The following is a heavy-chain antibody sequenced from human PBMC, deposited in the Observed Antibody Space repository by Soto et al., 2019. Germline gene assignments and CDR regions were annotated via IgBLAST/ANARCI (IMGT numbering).Heavy chain of an antibody. CDR3: VKDESINWYSGHFRH. Sequence: GGSLRLSCAAAGFTFDDYAMHWVRQVPGKGMEWVSGINWNSGSIGYGASVKVRFAISRDNAKNSLHLQMNSLSAEDTAFYYCVKDESINWYSGHFRHWGQGTLVTVSS. V-gene: IGHV3-9*01. CDR1: GFTFDDYA. J-gene: IGHJ1*01. D-gene: IGHD6-13*01. CDR2: INWNSGSI.